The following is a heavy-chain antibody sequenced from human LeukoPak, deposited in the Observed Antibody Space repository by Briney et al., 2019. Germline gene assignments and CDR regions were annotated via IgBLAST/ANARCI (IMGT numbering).Heavy chain of an antibody. J-gene: IGHJ6*03. D-gene: IGHD1-1*01. Sequence: SETLSLTCNVSGVSISSSSYYWSWIRQPPGKGLEWIGYIYYSGSSNYNPSLKSRVTISVDTSKNQFSLKLSSVTAADTAVYYCARVGPTTSYYYYYYMDVWGKGTTVTVSS. V-gene: IGHV4-61*01. CDR3: ARVGPTTSYYYYYYMDV. CDR1: GVSISSSSYY. CDR2: IYYSGSS.